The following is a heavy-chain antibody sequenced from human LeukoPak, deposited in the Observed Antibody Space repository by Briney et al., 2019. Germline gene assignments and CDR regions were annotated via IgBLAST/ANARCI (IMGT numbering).Heavy chain of an antibody. D-gene: IGHD6-13*01. V-gene: IGHV4-4*07. Sequence: SETLSFTGTVSGGSISSNYWSWLPQPAGKGLEGFGSIYTSGSTNYNHSLRSRVTMSVDTFNKQCFLMMSPVPAATTAVYNCARDRWRIAAAGTIGPFDYWGQGTLVTVSS. J-gene: IGHJ4*02. CDR1: GGSISSNY. CDR3: ARDRWRIAAAGTIGPFDY. CDR2: IYTSGST.